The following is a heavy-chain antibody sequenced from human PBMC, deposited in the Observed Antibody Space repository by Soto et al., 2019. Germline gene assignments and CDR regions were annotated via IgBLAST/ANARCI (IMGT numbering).Heavy chain of an antibody. J-gene: IGHJ4*02. V-gene: IGHV1-24*01. CDR1: GYTLTELS. Sequence: VQLVQSGAEVKKPGASVKVSCKVSGYTLTELSMHWVRQAPGKGLEWMGGFDPEDGETIYAQKLQGRVTITEDTSTDTAYMELSSLRSEDTAVYYCATAGSSGYSYFDYWGQGTLVTVSS. CDR2: FDPEDGET. D-gene: IGHD3-3*01. CDR3: ATAGSSGYSYFDY.